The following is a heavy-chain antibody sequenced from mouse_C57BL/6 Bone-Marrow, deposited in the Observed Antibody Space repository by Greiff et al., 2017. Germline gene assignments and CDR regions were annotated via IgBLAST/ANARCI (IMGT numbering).Heavy chain of an antibody. CDR2: INPYNGGT. CDR1: GYTFTDYY. V-gene: IGHV1-19*01. J-gene: IGHJ2*01. Sequence: DVQLVESGPVLVKPGASVKLSCKASGYTFTDYYMNWVKQSHGKRLEWIGVINPYNGGTSYNQKFKGKATLTVDKSSSTAYMQLNSLTSEDSAVYYCARGVQGRTWGYWGQGTTLTVSA. D-gene: IGHD2-14*01. CDR3: ARGVQGRTWGY.